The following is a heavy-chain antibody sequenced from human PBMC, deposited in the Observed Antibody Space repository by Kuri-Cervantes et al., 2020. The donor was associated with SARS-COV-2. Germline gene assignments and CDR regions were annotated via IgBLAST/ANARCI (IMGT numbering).Heavy chain of an antibody. D-gene: IGHD3-3*01. CDR1: GYTFTGYY. Sequence: ASVKVSCKASGYTFTGYYMHWVRQAPGQGLEWMGWTNPNSGGTNYAQKFQGRVTMTRDTSISTAYMELSRLRSDDTAVYYCARGRLRFLEWLAYYFDYWGQETLVTVSS. CDR3: ARGRLRFLEWLAYYFDY. CDR2: TNPNSGGT. V-gene: IGHV1-2*02. J-gene: IGHJ4*02.